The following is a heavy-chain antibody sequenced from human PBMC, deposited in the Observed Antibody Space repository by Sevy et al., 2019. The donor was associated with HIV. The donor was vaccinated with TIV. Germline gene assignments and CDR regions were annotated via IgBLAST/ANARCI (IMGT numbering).Heavy chain of an antibody. CDR1: GFTFSSYG. Sequence: GGSLRLSCAASGFTFSSYGMHWVRQAPGKGLEWVAAIWFDGSIKYYGDSVKGRFSIFRDNSENTQYLQMNSLRAEDTAVYYSARESPSDWYLDSWGQGTLVTVSS. J-gene: IGHJ4*02. V-gene: IGHV3-33*01. D-gene: IGHD6-19*01. CDR3: ARESPSDWYLDS. CDR2: IWFDGSIK.